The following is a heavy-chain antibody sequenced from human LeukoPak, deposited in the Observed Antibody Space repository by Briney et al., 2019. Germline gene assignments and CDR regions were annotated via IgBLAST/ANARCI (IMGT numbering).Heavy chain of an antibody. CDR3: ARDPRTTVTTGYFDY. D-gene: IGHD4-17*01. J-gene: IGHJ4*02. CDR2: MSSSDDGR. V-gene: IGHV3-23*01. Sequence: GGSLRLSCAASGFPLSSDAMSWVRQGAGKGLGWVSAMSSSDDGRYYAASVRGRFTISRDTSRSTLYLQMNSLRSEDAALYYCARDPRTTVTTGYFDYCGQGTLVTVSS. CDR1: GFPLSSDA.